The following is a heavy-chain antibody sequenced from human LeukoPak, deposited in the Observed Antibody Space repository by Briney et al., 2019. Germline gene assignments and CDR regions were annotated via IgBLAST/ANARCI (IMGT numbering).Heavy chain of an antibody. CDR3: VRHSRVVAFDY. D-gene: IGHD2-15*01. CDR1: GVSISNHY. Sequence: MASETLSLTCTVSGVSISNHYSSWIRQPPGKGLEWIGYIYYTGNTNYNPSLKSRVTISEDISKNQVSLRLSSVTAADTAVYYCVRHSRVVAFDYWGQGNLVTVSS. V-gene: IGHV4-59*08. J-gene: IGHJ4*02. CDR2: IYYTGNT.